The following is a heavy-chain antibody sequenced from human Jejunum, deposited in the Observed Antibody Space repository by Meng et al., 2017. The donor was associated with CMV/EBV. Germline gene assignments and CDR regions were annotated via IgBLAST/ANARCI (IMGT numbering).Heavy chain of an antibody. CDR1: GYQFANYW. V-gene: IGHV5-51*01. CDR3: AKQNWGFDY. J-gene: IGHJ4*02. CDR2: IYPGDSDT. Sequence: LKLPCKPSGYQFANYWIGWVRQMPGKGLDWIGVIYPGDSDTKYNPSFQGLVTISADTSTNTAYLHWDNVQASDTAIYYCAKQNWGFDYWGQGTLVTVSS. D-gene: IGHD3-16*01.